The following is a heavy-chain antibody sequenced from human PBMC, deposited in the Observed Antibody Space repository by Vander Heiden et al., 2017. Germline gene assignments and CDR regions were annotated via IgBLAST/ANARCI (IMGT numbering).Heavy chain of an antibody. CDR3: ARAGTAYYYYGMDV. CDR2: IIPIFGTA. CDR1: GGTFSSYA. V-gene: IGHV1-69*01. D-gene: IGHD1-1*01. J-gene: IGHJ6*02. Sequence: QVQLVQSGAEVKKPGSSVKVSGKGSGGTFSSYAISWVRQAPGQGLECMGGIIPIFGTANYAQKFQGRVTITADESTSTAYMELSSLRSEDTAVYYCARAGTAYYYYGMDVWGQGTTVTVSS.